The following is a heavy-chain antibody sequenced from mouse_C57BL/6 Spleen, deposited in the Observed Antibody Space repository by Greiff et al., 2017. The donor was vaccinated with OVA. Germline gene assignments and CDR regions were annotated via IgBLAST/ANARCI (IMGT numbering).Heavy chain of an antibody. J-gene: IGHJ1*03. V-gene: IGHV5-4*01. CDR2: ISDGCSYT. Sequence: DVQLVESGGGLVKPGGSLKLSCAASGFTFSSYAMSWVRQTPEKRLEWVATISDGCSYTYYPDNVKGRFTISRDNAKNNLYLQMSHLKSEDTAMYYCAREGSTVVPWYFDVWGTGTTVTVSS. CDR3: AREGSTVVPWYFDV. CDR1: GFTFSSYA. D-gene: IGHD1-1*01.